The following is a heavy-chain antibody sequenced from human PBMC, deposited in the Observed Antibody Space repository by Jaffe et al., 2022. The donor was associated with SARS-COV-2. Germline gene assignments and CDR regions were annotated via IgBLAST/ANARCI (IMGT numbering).Heavy chain of an antibody. CDR3: AREIITAMVGYFDY. D-gene: IGHD5-18*01. Sequence: QVQLVESGGGVVQPGRSLRLSCAASGFTFSSYAMHWVRQAPGKGLEWVAVISYDGSNKYYADSVKGRFTISRDNSKNTLYLQMNSLRAEDTAVYYCAREIITAMVGYFDYWGQGTLVTVSS. CDR2: ISYDGSNK. CDR1: GFTFSSYA. J-gene: IGHJ4*02. V-gene: IGHV3-30*04.